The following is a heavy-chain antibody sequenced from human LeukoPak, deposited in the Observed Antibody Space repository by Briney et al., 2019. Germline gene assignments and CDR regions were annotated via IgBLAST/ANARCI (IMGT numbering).Heavy chain of an antibody. Sequence: PSETLSLTCTVSGGSIDSSSYFWGWIRQPPGKGLEWIGTIYYSGSTYYNPSLKSRLTISVDTSKNQFSLKLSSVTAADTALYYCARGPAFPKAYYFDYWARGPRAPFSS. CDR3: ARGPAFPKAYYFDY. V-gene: IGHV4-39*01. CDR1: GGSIDSSSYF. J-gene: IGHJ4*02. CDR2: IYYSGST.